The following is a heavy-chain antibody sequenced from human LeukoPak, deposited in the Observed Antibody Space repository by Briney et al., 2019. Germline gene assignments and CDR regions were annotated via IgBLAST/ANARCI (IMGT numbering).Heavy chain of an antibody. CDR2: IYYGGST. Sequence: SETLSLTCTVSGGSISSSSYYWDWIRQPPGKGLEWIGNIYYGGSTYYNPSLKSRVTISIDTSKNQFSLKLSSVTAADTAVYYCARLTRGYYYVSGYYYMDVWGKGTTVTISS. V-gene: IGHV4-39*07. CDR1: GGSISSSSYY. D-gene: IGHD3-22*01. J-gene: IGHJ6*03. CDR3: ARLTRGYYYVSGYYYMDV.